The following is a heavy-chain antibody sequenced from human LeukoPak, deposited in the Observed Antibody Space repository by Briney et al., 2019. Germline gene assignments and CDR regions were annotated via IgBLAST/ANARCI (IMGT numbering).Heavy chain of an antibody. Sequence: SETLSLTCTVSGGSISSYYWSWIRQPPGKGLEWIGYIYYSGSTHYNPSLKSRVTISVDTSKNQFSLKLSSVTAADTAVYYCARHPRGYSGYESGFDYWGQGTLVTVSS. CDR2: IYYSGST. CDR3: ARHPRGYSGYESGFDY. D-gene: IGHD5-12*01. J-gene: IGHJ4*02. V-gene: IGHV4-59*01. CDR1: GGSISSYY.